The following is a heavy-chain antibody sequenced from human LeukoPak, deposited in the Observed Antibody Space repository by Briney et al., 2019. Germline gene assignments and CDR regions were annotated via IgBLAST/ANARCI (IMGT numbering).Heavy chain of an antibody. Sequence: ESGPTLLKPTPTLTLTCTFSGFSLSTSGVSVGWIRQPPGKALEWLALIYWNDDKRYSPSLKSRLTITKDTSKNQVVLTMTNMDPVDTATYYCAHNGVYCSSTSCYDYWGQGTLVTVSS. CDR1: GFSLSTSGVS. J-gene: IGHJ4*02. CDR2: IYWNDDK. V-gene: IGHV2-5*01. CDR3: AHNGVYCSSTSCYDY. D-gene: IGHD2-2*01.